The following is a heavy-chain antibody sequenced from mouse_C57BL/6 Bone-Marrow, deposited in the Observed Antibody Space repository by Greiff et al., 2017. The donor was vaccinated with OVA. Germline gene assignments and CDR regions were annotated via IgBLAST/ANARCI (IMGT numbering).Heavy chain of an antibody. D-gene: IGHD2-4*01. V-gene: IGHV3-6*01. CDR3: AREGSRYYDDGYAIDY. CDR2: ISYDGSN. J-gene: IGHJ4*01. Sequence: VQLQQSGPGLVKPSQSLSLTCSVTGYSITSGYYWNWIRQFPGNKLEWMGYISYDGSNNYNPSLKNRISITRDTSKNQFFLKLNSVTTEDTATYYCAREGSRYYDDGYAIDYWGQGTSVTVSS. CDR1: GYSITSGYY.